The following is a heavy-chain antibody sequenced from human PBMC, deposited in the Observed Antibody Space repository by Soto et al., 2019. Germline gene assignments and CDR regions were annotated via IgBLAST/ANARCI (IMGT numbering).Heavy chain of an antibody. Sequence: GGSLRLSCAASGFTFSSYGMHWVRQAPGKGLEWVAVISYDGSNKYYADSVKGRFTISRDNSKNTLYLQMNSLRAEDTAVYYCAKGLSLVRGSYHWFDPWGQGTLVTVSS. D-gene: IGHD3-10*01. V-gene: IGHV3-30*18. J-gene: IGHJ5*02. CDR1: GFTFSSYG. CDR3: AKGLSLVRGSYHWFDP. CDR2: ISYDGSNK.